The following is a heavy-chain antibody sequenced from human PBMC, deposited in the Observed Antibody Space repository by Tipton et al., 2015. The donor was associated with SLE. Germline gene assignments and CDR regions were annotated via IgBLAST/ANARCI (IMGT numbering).Heavy chain of an antibody. CDR1: GVSISTYY. J-gene: IGHJ3*02. CDR3: ARLAARPQGFDI. Sequence: GLVKPSETLSLTCTVSGVSISTYYWSWIRQPPGTGLEWIGYIYYSGSTNYNPSLKSRVTISVDTSKNQFSLKLSSVTAADTAVYYCARLAARPQGFDIWGQGTMVTVSS. CDR2: IYYSGST. V-gene: IGHV4-59*01. D-gene: IGHD6-6*01.